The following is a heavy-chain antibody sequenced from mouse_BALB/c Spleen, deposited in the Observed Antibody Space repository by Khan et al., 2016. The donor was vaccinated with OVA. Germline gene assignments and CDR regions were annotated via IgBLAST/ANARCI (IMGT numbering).Heavy chain of an antibody. CDR1: GFSLSRYN. J-gene: IGHJ4*01. CDR3: ARADYRYGGYYAMDY. D-gene: IGHD2-14*01. V-gene: IGHV2-6-4*01. CDR2: VWGGGGT. Sequence: QVQLQQSGPGLVAPSQSLSITCTVSGFSLSRYNIHWVRQPPGKGLEWLGMVWGGGGTDYNSTLKSRLSISKDNSQSPVFLKMNSLQTDDTAMYYRARADYRYGGYYAMDYWGQGTSVTVSS.